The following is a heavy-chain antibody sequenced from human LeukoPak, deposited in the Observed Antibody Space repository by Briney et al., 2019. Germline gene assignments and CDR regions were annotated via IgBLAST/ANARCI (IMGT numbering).Heavy chain of an antibody. J-gene: IGHJ5*02. CDR2: IYYSGST. Sequence: SETLSLTCTVSGGSISSYYWSWIRQPPGKGLEWIGYIYYSGSTNYNPSLKSRVTISVDTSKNQFSLKLSSVTAADTAVYYCARGPLITMVRGVIITSEFGKFDPWGQGTLVTVSS. CDR1: GGSISSYY. D-gene: IGHD3-10*01. V-gene: IGHV4-59*01. CDR3: ARGPLITMVRGVIITSEFGKFDP.